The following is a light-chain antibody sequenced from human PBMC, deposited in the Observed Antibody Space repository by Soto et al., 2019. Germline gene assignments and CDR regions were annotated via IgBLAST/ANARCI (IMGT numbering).Light chain of an antibody. CDR1: QSLSSY. CDR2: DAS. CDR3: QQRSNWPRT. J-gene: IGKJ2*01. V-gene: IGKV3-11*01. Sequence: EIVLTQSPATLSLSPGERATLSCRASQSLSSYLAWYQQKPGQAPRLLISDASNRATGIPARFSGSGSGTDFTLTISSLEPEDFAVYYCQQRSNWPRTFGQGTKLEIK.